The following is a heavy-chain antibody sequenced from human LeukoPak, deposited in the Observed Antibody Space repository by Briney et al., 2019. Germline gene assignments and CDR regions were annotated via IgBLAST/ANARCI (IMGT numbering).Heavy chain of an antibody. D-gene: IGHD3-10*01. CDR3: ARHLDYYGSGSYEY. Sequence: SETLSLTCAVSGGSISPYHWTWIRQPPGKGLEWIGYISYSGSTNYNPSLKSRVTISIDTSKSQFSLKLSSMTAADTAVYYCARHLDYYGSGSYEYWGQGTLITVSS. V-gene: IGHV4-59*08. CDR1: GGSISPYH. CDR2: ISYSGST. J-gene: IGHJ4*02.